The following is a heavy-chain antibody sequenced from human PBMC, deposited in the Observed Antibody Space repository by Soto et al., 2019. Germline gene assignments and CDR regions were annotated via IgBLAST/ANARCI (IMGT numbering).Heavy chain of an antibody. Sequence: QVQLQESGPGLVKPSQTLSLTCTVSGGSISSGGYYWSWIRQHPGKGLEWIEYIYYSGSTYYNPSLKSRVTISVDTSKNQFSLKLSSVTAADTAVYYCARGGRRSPVMDVWGQGTTVTVSS. CDR2: IYYSGST. CDR3: ARGGRRSPVMDV. CDR1: GGSISSGGYY. J-gene: IGHJ6*02. V-gene: IGHV4-31*03.